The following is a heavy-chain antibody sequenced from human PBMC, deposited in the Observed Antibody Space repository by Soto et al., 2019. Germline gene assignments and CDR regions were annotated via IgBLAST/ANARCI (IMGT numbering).Heavy chain of an antibody. V-gene: IGHV3-11*01. CDR2: ISSSGSTI. CDR3: AREEREDIVVVPAAIFLDY. CDR1: GFTFSDYY. J-gene: IGHJ4*02. D-gene: IGHD2-2*01. Sequence: GSLRLSCAASGFTFSDYYMSWIRQAPGKGLEWVSYISSSGSTIYYADSVKGRFTISRDNAKNSLYLQMNSLRAEDTAVYYCAREEREDIVVVPAAIFLDYWGQGTLVTVSS.